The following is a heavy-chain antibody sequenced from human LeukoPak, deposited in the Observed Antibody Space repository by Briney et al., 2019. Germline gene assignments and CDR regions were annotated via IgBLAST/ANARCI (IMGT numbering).Heavy chain of an antibody. CDR2: INHSGST. D-gene: IGHD3-22*01. CDR3: ARVRRLSTYYYDSSGYPTLHYFDY. Sequence: SETLSLTCAVYGGSFSGYYWSWIRQPPGKGLEWIGEINHSGSTNYNPSLKSRVTISVDTSKNQFSLKLSSVTAADTAVYYCARVRRLSTYYYDSSGYPTLHYFDYWGQGALVTVSS. J-gene: IGHJ4*02. CDR1: GGSFSGYY. V-gene: IGHV4-34*01.